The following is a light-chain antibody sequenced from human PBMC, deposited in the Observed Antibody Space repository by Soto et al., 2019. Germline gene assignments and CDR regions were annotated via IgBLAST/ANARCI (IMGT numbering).Light chain of an antibody. J-gene: IGKJ1*01. CDR1: QGIISY. CDR3: QQYNSYWT. V-gene: IGKV1-9*01. Sequence: IQLTQSPSFLSASVGDRVTITCRASQGIISYLAWYQQKPGKAPKLLIYAASTLQSGVPSRFSGSGSGTEFTLTISSLQPDDFATYYCQQYNSYWTFGQGTKVDI. CDR2: AAS.